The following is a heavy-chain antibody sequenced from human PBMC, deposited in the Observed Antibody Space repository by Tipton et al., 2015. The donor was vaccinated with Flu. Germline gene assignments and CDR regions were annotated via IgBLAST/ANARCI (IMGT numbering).Heavy chain of an antibody. Sequence: TLSLTCTVSGGSISSGSYYWSWIRQPAGKGLEWIGRIYTSGGTNYNPSLKSRVTISVDTSKNQFSLKLSSVTAADTAVYYCAREGRSSGYYSPYYYGMDVWGQGTTVTVSS. CDR3: AREGRSSGYYSPYYYGMDV. V-gene: IGHV4-61*02. CDR1: GGSISSGSYY. J-gene: IGHJ6*02. CDR2: IYTSGGT. D-gene: IGHD3-22*01.